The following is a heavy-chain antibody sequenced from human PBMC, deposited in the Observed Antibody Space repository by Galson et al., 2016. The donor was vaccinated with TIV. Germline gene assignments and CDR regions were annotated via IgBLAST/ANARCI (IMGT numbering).Heavy chain of an antibody. CDR1: GFNFDDSA. D-gene: IGHD5-24*01. J-gene: IGHJ4*02. CDR2: INWNGRKT. CDR3: TRNPAEMRKESDYYDY. Sequence: SLRLSCATSGFNFDDSAFTWVRQVPGKGLEWVCDINWNGRKTHYRDSVTGRFTVSRDNGKKTLYLQLSSLRTGDTGLYYCTRNPAEMRKESDYYDYWGQGTLVTVSS. V-gene: IGHV3-20*04.